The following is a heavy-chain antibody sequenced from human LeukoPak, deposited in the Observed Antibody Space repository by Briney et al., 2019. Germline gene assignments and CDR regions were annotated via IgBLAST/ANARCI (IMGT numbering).Heavy chain of an antibody. CDR2: IKKDGSEK. V-gene: IGHV3-7*04. J-gene: IGHJ4*02. D-gene: IGHD1-26*01. CDR3: ARDLHPSYYLPDY. CDR1: GFTFNNYW. Sequence: GGSLRLSCAVSGFTFNNYWMTWVRQAPGKGLEWVASIKKDGSEKYYEDSVKGRFTISRDNAKNSLYLQMNSLRAEDTAVYYCARDLHPSYYLPDYWGQGTLVTVSS.